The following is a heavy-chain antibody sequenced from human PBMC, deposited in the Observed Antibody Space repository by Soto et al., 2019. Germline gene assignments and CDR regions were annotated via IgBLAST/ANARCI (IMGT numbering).Heavy chain of an antibody. CDR3: ARSGYSYGPNPLLS. D-gene: IGHD5-18*01. J-gene: IGHJ5*02. V-gene: IGHV4-31*03. Sequence: QVQLQESGPGLVKPSQTLSLTCTVSGGSISSGGYYWSWIRQHPGKGLEWIGYIYYSGSTYYNPSLQRRLTISVDTSKTRFSRKLSSVTAADTAVYYCARSGYSYGPNPLLSWGQGTLVTVSS. CDR2: IYYSGST. CDR1: GGSISSGGYY.